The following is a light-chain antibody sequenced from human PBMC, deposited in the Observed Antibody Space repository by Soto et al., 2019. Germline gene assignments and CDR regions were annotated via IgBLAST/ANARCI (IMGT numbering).Light chain of an antibody. CDR3: QHFGSPWT. Sequence: IVLTQSPGTLSLSPGERATLSCRASQSVSTNSLAWYQKKGGLPPSLLIYGASTRATGIPDRFSGSGSGTDFTLTISRLQPEDFAVYYCQHFGSPWTFGQGTTVEMK. CDR1: QSVSTNS. J-gene: IGKJ1*01. CDR2: GAS. V-gene: IGKV3-20*01.